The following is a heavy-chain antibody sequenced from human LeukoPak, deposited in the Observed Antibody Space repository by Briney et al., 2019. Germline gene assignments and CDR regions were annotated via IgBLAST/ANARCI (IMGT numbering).Heavy chain of an antibody. J-gene: IGHJ4*02. D-gene: IGHD1-26*01. CDR1: GGSISSSSYY. Sequence: SETLSLTCTVSGGSISSSSYYWGWIRQPPGKGLEWIGSIYYSGSTYYNPSLKSRVTISVDTSKNQFSLKLSSVTAADTAVYYCASTSGSYRNRYFDYWGQGTLVTVSS. V-gene: IGHV4-39*07. CDR3: ASTSGSYRNRYFDY. CDR2: IYYSGST.